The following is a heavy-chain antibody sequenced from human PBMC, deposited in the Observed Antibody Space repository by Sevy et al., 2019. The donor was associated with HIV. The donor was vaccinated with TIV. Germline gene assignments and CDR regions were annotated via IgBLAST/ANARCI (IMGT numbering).Heavy chain of an antibody. CDR3: AKDILGDNSPWFFFDY. J-gene: IGHJ4*02. D-gene: IGHD3-9*01. CDR1: GFTFRSYG. V-gene: IGHV3-30*18. CDR2: ILFDGRNT. Sequence: GGSLRLSCAGSGFTFRSYGIHWVRQSPGKGLEWVAFILFDGRNTYSADSVKGGFTVSRDNSNNAVYLQMNNLRTEDTAMYYCAKDILGDNSPWFFFDYWGQGTQVTVSS.